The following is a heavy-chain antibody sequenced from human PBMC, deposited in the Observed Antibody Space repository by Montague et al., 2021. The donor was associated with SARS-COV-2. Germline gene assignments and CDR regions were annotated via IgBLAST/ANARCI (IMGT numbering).Heavy chain of an antibody. D-gene: IGHD3-22*01. CDR1: GGSITNNIDY. CDR2: IYYTGNT. J-gene: IGHJ3*01. V-gene: IGHV4-39*02. CDR3: ARLKRYFDSSGSPSAFDF. Sequence: SETLSLTCTVSGGSITNNIDYWAWIRQPPGKGLERIGGIYYTGNTYYNPSLKSRVTISVVTSKNHFTLKLSSVTAAETAVHYCARLKRYFDSSGSPSAFDFWGQGTKVTVSS.